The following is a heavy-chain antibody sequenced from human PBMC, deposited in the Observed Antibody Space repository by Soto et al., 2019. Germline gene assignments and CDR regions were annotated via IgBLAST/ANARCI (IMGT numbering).Heavy chain of an antibody. CDR1: GYTFTSYG. J-gene: IGHJ6*02. D-gene: IGHD3-9*01. CDR2: ISAYNANT. V-gene: IGHV1-18*01. Sequence: GASVKVSCKASGYTFTSYGISWVRQAPGQGLEWMGWISAYNANTDYAQKLQGRVTMTTDTSTTTAYMELRSLRSDDTAVYYCARGVLRYFDWLRSYYYYGMDVWGQGTTVTVSS. CDR3: ARGVLRYFDWLRSYYYYGMDV.